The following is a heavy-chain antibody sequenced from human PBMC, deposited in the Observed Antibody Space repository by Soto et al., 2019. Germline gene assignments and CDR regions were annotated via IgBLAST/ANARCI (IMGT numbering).Heavy chain of an antibody. CDR2: IIPIFGTA. CDR1: GGTFSSYA. Sequence: SVKVSCKASGGTFSSYAISWVRQAPGQGLEWMGGIIPIFGTANYAQKFQGRVTITADESTSTAYMELSSLRSEDTAVYYCARDGAGIAVAGRYYYYGMDVWGQGTTVTVSS. D-gene: IGHD6-19*01. CDR3: ARDGAGIAVAGRYYYYGMDV. V-gene: IGHV1-69*13. J-gene: IGHJ6*02.